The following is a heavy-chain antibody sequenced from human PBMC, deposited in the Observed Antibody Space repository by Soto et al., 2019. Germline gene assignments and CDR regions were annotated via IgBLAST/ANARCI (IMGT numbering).Heavy chain of an antibody. CDR3: ARGRIVVVPAAKHNWFDP. CDR2: INHSGST. J-gene: IGHJ5*02. V-gene: IGHV4-34*01. CDR1: GGSFSGYY. D-gene: IGHD2-2*01. Sequence: QVQLQQWGAGLLKPSETLSLTCAVYGGSFSGYYWSWIRQPPGKGLEWIVEINHSGSTNYNPSLKSRVTISVDTSKNQFSLKLSSVTAADTAVYYCARGRIVVVPAAKHNWFDPWGQGTLVTVSS.